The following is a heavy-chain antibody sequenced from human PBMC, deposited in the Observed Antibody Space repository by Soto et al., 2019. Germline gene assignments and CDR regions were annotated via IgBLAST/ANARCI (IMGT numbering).Heavy chain of an antibody. D-gene: IGHD3-10*01. Sequence: SETLSLTCTVSGGSISSGGYYWSWIRQHPGKGLEWIGYIYYSGSTYYNPSLKSRVTISVDTSKNQFSLKLSSVTAADTAVYYCARDRGYYGSGSYYTFDYWGQGTLVTVS. J-gene: IGHJ4*02. CDR3: ARDRGYYGSGSYYTFDY. V-gene: IGHV4-31*03. CDR2: IYYSGST. CDR1: GGSISSGGYY.